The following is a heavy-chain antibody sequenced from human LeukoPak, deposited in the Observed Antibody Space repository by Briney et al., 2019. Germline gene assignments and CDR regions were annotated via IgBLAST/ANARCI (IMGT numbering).Heavy chain of an antibody. Sequence: GGSLRLSCAASGFPFIEYTMNWVRQAPGKGLEWVSYIGIDSGNTKYADSVRGRFTISADKAKNSLYLQMNSLRVEDTAVYYCARDHNYAFDNWGQGTLVSVAS. CDR2: IGIDSGNT. CDR1: GFPFIEYT. D-gene: IGHD1-1*01. CDR3: ARDHNYAFDN. V-gene: IGHV3-48*01. J-gene: IGHJ4*02.